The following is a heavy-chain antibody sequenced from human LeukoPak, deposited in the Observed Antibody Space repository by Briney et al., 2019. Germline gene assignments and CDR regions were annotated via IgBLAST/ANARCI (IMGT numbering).Heavy chain of an antibody. J-gene: IGHJ6*03. CDR1: GGSFSGYY. D-gene: IGHD3-10*01. CDR3: ARHTGGITMVRGVIISLRSYYYYMDV. CDR2: IYHSGST. Sequence: SETLSLTCAVYGGSFSGYYWSWVRQPPGKGLEWIGEIYHSGSTNYNPSLKSRVTISVDKSKNQFSLKLSSVTAADTAVYYCARHTGGITMVRGVIISLRSYYYYMDVWGKGTTVTISS. V-gene: IGHV4-34*01.